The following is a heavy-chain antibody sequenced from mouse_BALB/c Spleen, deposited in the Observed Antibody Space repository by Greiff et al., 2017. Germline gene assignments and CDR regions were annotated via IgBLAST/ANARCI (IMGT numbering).Heavy chain of an antibody. CDR1: GYSITSGYY. V-gene: IGHV3-6*02. Sequence: EVKLVESGPGLVKPSQSLSLTCSVTGYSITSGYYWNWIRQFPGNKLEWMGYISYDGSNNYNPSLKNRISITRDTSKNQFFLKLNSVTTEDTATYYCARRTTVVATNFDYWGQGTTLTVSS. J-gene: IGHJ2*01. CDR3: ARRTTVVATNFDY. D-gene: IGHD1-1*01. CDR2: ISYDGSN.